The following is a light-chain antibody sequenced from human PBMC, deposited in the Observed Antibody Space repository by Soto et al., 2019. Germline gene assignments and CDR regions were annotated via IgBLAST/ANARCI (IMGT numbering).Light chain of an antibody. Sequence: DIQMTQSPSSLSASVGDRVTITCRASQSINSYLNWYQQKPGKAPKLLIYAASSLQSGVPSRFSGSGSGTDFTLTSSSLQPEDFATYYCQQSYSNPPITFGGGTKVDI. CDR2: AAS. CDR1: QSINSY. V-gene: IGKV1-39*01. CDR3: QQSYSNPPIT. J-gene: IGKJ4*01.